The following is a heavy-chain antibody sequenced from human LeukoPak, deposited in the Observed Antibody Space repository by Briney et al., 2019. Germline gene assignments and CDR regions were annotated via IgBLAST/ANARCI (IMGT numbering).Heavy chain of an antibody. CDR1: GASISSGTYS. J-gene: IGHJ6*02. Sequence: PSETLSLTCTVSGASISSGTYSWSWIRQHPGKGLEWIGYIYYSGSTYYNPSLKSRVTISVDTSKNQFSLKLSSVTAADTAVYYCAREQSSKLLWFGELSDGSYYGMDVWGQGTTVTVSS. CDR3: AREQSSKLLWFGELSDGSYYGMDV. V-gene: IGHV4-31*03. CDR2: IYYSGST. D-gene: IGHD3-10*01.